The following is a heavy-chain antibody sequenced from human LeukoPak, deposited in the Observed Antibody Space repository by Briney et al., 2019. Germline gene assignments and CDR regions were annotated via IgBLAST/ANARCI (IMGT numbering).Heavy chain of an antibody. Sequence: PGGSLRLSCAASGFTFSSYSMNWVRQAPGKGLEWVSSISSSSSYIYYADSVKGRFTISRDNAKNSLYLQMNSLRAEDTAVYYCAREDADDILTGYYNYWGQGTLVTVSS. CDR3: AREDADDILTGYYNY. J-gene: IGHJ4*02. V-gene: IGHV3-21*01. CDR2: ISSSSSYI. D-gene: IGHD3-9*01. CDR1: GFTFSSYS.